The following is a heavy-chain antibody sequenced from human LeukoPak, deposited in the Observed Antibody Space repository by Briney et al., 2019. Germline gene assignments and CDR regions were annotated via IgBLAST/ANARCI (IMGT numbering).Heavy chain of an antibody. Sequence: SETLSLTCAVYGGSFSDYYWSWIRQPPGKGLEWIGEINHSGSTNYNPSLKSRVTISVDTSKNQFSLKLSSVTAADTALYYCAREEISDDFWSDYPPVGYMDVWGKATPVTVSS. D-gene: IGHD3-3*01. V-gene: IGHV4-34*01. CDR3: AREEISDDFWSDYPPVGYMDV. CDR2: INHSGST. J-gene: IGHJ6*03. CDR1: GGSFSDYY.